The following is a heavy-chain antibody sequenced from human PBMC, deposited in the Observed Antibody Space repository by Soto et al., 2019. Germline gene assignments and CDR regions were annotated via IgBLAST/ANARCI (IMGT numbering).Heavy chain of an antibody. D-gene: IGHD4-17*01. CDR1: GFTFDDYA. Sequence: ESGGGLVQPGRSLRLSCAASGFTFDDYAMHWVRQAPGKGLEWVSGISWNSGSIGYADSVKGRFTISRDNAKNSLYLQMNSLRAEDTALYYCAKEGDYDTYYFDYWGQGTLVTVSS. J-gene: IGHJ4*02. V-gene: IGHV3-9*01. CDR3: AKEGDYDTYYFDY. CDR2: ISWNSGSI.